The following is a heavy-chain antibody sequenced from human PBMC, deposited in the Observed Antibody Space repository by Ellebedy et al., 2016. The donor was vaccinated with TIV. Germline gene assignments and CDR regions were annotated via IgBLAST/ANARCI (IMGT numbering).Heavy chain of an antibody. V-gene: IGHV3-48*03. CDR3: ARRSNYVGSDAFDI. D-gene: IGHD1-7*01. Sequence: GGSLRLXXAASGFTFSSYAMTWVRQAPGKGLEWVSYISSSGSTIYYADSVKGRFTISRDNAKNSLYLQMNSLRAEDTAVYYCARRSNYVGSDAFDIWGQGTMVTVSS. CDR1: GFTFSSYA. J-gene: IGHJ3*02. CDR2: ISSSGSTI.